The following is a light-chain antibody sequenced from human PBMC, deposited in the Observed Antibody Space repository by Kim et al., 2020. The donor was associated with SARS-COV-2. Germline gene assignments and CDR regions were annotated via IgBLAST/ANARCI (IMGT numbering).Light chain of an antibody. Sequence: RVTTSCSGRSSNIGAGYDVNWYQQLPGTAPKLLIYGNSNRPSGVPDRFSGSKSGTSASLAITGLQAEDEADYYCQSYDSSLSGRVFGGGTQLTVL. J-gene: IGLJ3*02. CDR2: GNS. CDR3: QSYDSSLSGRV. CDR1: SSNIGAGYD. V-gene: IGLV1-40*01.